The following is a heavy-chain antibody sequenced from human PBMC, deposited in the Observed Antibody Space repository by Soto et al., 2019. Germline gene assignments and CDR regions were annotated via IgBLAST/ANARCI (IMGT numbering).Heavy chain of an antibody. D-gene: IGHD3-22*01. CDR1: GFTFSSYA. CDR2: ISSNGGST. J-gene: IGHJ4*02. Sequence: EVQLVESGGGLVQPGGSLRLSCAASGFTFSSYAMHWVRQAPGKGLEYVSAISSNGGSTYYANSVKGRFTISRDNSKNTLYLQMGSLRAEDMAVYYCARGSEVVAPHIPTEFDYWGQGTLVTVS. CDR3: ARGSEVVAPHIPTEFDY. V-gene: IGHV3-64*01.